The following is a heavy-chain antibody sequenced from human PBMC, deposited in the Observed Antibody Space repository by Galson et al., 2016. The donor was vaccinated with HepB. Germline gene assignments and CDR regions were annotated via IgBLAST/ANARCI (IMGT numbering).Heavy chain of an antibody. Sequence: CAISGDSVSNNTAAWNWIRQSPSRGLEWLGRTYYRSKWYNEYAVSVQTRINIIADTSKNHFSLQLQSATPEDTAVYFCAHGNSYSGFFDYWGQGALVTVSS. CDR1: GDSVSNNTAA. CDR3: AHGNSYSGFFDY. CDR2: TYYRSKWYN. J-gene: IGHJ4*02. D-gene: IGHD5-24*01. V-gene: IGHV6-1*01.